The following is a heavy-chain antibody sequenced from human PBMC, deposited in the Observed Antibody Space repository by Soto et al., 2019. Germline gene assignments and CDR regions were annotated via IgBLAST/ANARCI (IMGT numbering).Heavy chain of an antibody. J-gene: IGHJ5*02. CDR1: GFTFSSYG. V-gene: IGHV3-33*01. D-gene: IGHD6-13*01. CDR2: IWYDGSNK. Sequence: LRLSCAASGFTFSSYGMHWVRQAPGKGLEWVAVIWYDGSNKYYADSVKGRFTISRDNSKNTLYLQMNSLRAEDTAVYYCASPIAAAGTGNWFDPWGQGTLVTVS. CDR3: ASPIAAAGTGNWFDP.